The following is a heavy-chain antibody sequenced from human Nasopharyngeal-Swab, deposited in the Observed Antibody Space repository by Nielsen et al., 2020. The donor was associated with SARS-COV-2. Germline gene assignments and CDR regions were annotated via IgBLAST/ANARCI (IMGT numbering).Heavy chain of an antibody. V-gene: IGHV3-74*01. J-gene: IGHJ4*02. CDR3: VKHQGSSSDQ. Sequence: GESLKISCVASGVIFSKYWMHWVRQAPGKGLVWVSRVNQDGSRTDYADSVRGRFTISRDNAKNTLYLQMNSLRVEDTAVYHCVKHQGSSSDQWGQGTLVTVSS. CDR2: VNQDGSRT. CDR1: GVIFSKYW.